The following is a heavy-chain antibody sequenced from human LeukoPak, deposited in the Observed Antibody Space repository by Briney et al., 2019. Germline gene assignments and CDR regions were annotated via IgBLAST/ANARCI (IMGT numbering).Heavy chain of an antibody. CDR2: IYSGGST. D-gene: IGHD1-26*01. Sequence: GGSLRLSCAASGFTVSSNYMSWVRQAPGKGLEWVSVIYSGGSTYYADSVKGRFTISRDNSKNTLYLQMNSLRAEDTAVYYCAKEGIVGATGNDYWGQGTLVTVSS. J-gene: IGHJ4*02. V-gene: IGHV3-53*01. CDR1: GFTVSSNY. CDR3: AKEGIVGATGNDY.